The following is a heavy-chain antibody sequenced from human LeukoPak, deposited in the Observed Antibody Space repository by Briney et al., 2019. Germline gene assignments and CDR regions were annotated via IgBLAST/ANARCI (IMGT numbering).Heavy chain of an antibody. CDR1: GFTFSSYS. V-gene: IGHV3-23*01. D-gene: IGHD6-13*01. Sequence: GGSLRLSCAASGFTFSSYSMNWVRQAPGKGLEWVSAISDSGGSRYYADSVKGRFTISRDNSKNTLYLQMNSLRAEDTAVYYCAKDSLAAAGYFDYWGQGTLVTVSS. CDR3: AKDSLAAAGYFDY. CDR2: ISDSGGSR. J-gene: IGHJ4*02.